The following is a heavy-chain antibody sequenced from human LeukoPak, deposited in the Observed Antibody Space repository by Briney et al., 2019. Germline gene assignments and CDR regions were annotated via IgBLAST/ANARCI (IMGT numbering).Heavy chain of an antibody. CDR1: GYSFTSYW. D-gene: IGHD2-15*01. CDR2: IYPGDSDT. V-gene: IGHV5-51*01. J-gene: IGHJ4*02. Sequence: GESLKISCKGSGYSFTSYWIGWVRQMPGKGLEWMGIIYPGDSDTRYSPSFQGQVTISVDKSISTAYLQWSSLKASDTAMYYCARARYCSGGSCYAEYWGQGTLVTVSS. CDR3: ARARYCSGGSCYAEY.